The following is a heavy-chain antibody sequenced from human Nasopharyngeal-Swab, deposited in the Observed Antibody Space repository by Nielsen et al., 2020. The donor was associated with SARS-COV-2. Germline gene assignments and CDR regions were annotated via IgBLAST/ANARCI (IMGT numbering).Heavy chain of an antibody. Sequence: ASVKVSCKASGYTFTSYYMHWVRQAPGQGLEWMGIINPSGGSTSYAQKFQGRVTMTRDTSTSTVYMELSSLRSEDTAVYYCARDLTTVTATPDYYYYGMDVWGQGTTVTVSS. D-gene: IGHD4-17*01. CDR3: ARDLTTVTATPDYYYYGMDV. J-gene: IGHJ6*02. CDR1: GYTFTSYY. CDR2: INPSGGST. V-gene: IGHV1-46*01.